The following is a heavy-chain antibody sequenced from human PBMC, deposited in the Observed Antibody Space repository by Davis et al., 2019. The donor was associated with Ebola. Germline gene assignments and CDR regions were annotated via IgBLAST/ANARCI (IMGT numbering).Heavy chain of an antibody. CDR3: ARWRYYGSGSHSRFDY. V-gene: IGHV4-4*02. D-gene: IGHD3-10*01. CDR2: IYHSGST. Sequence: SETLSLTCAVSGGSISSSNWWSWVRQPPGKGLEWIGEIYHSGSTNYNPSLKSRVTISVDTSKNQFSLKLRSVTAADTAVYYCARWRYYGSGSHSRFDYWGQGTLVTVSS. J-gene: IGHJ4*02. CDR1: GGSISSSNW.